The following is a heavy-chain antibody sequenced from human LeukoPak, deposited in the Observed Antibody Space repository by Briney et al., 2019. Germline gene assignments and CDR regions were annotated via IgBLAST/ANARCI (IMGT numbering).Heavy chain of an antibody. CDR1: GGSFSGYY. CDR2: INHSGST. D-gene: IGHD2-2*01. V-gene: IGHV4-34*01. J-gene: IGHJ5*01. Sequence: SETLSLTCAVYGGSFSGYYWSWIRQPPGKGLEWIGEINHSGSTNYNPSLKSRVTISVDTSKNHISLRLRSVTAADTAVYYCARLDILVPRAVEWFDPWGQGTVVTVSS. CDR3: ARLDILVPRAVEWFDP.